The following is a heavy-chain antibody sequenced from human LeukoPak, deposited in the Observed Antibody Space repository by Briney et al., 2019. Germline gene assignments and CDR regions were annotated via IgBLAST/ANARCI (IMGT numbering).Heavy chain of an antibody. CDR1: GYTLTQLS. J-gene: IGHJ4*02. CDR2: FDPEDGET. Sequence: ASVKVSCKVSGYTLTQLSMHWVRQAPGKGLEWMGGFDPEDGETIYAQKFQGRVTMTEDTSTDTAYMELSSLRSEDTAVYYCARGLGQPYSRSWSDYWGQGTLVTVSS. D-gene: IGHD6-13*01. CDR3: ARGLGQPYSRSWSDY. V-gene: IGHV1-24*01.